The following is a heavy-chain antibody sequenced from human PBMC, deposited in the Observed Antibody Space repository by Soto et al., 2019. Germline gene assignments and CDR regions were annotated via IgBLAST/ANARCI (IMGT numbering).Heavy chain of an antibody. Sequence: KTCFEKFKSVCLSGVRKIPEQGLEWMGGIIANVGNTNYAQKLQGRVTITADKSTSTAYMELSSLRSEDTAVYYCARVRPQANYYYGMGVRGQAPTVSVSS. J-gene: IGHJ6*02. D-gene: IGHD1-1*01. V-gene: IGHV1-18*01. CDR2: IIANVGNT. CDR1: FEKFKSVC. CDR3: ARVRPQANYYYGMGV.